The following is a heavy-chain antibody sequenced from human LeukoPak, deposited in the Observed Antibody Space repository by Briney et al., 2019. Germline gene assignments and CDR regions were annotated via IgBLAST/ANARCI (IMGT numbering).Heavy chain of an antibody. CDR1: AFTFSSYG. CDR3: AKDRCSNGIGCYYYYMEV. J-gene: IGHJ6*03. CDR2: IQYDRTNE. Sequence: GGSLRLSCAASAFTFSSYGMHWVRQAPGKGLEWVAYIQYDRTNEQYAHSVKGRFRISRDNSNNILYLQMNSLRTEDTAVCYCAKDRCSNGIGCYYYYMEVWGKGTTVTISS. D-gene: IGHD2-8*01. V-gene: IGHV3-30*02.